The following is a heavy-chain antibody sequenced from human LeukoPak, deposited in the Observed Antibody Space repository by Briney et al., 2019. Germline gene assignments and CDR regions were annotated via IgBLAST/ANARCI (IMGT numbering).Heavy chain of an antibody. CDR3: ASWVSGAFDI. D-gene: IGHD7-27*01. J-gene: IGHJ3*02. V-gene: IGHV3-20*01. Sequence: AGGSLRLSCAASGFTFNDYSMSWVRQAPGKGLEWVSGINWSGSSTGYADSVKGRFTISRDNAKNSLYLQMNSLRAEDTALYHCASWVSGAFDIWGQGTMVTASS. CDR2: INWSGSST. CDR1: GFTFNDYS.